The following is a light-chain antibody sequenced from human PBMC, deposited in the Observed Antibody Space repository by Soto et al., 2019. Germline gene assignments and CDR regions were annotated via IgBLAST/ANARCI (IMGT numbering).Light chain of an antibody. CDR3: MQGTHWPYA. CDR2: KVS. CDR1: QSLVTSDGNTY. V-gene: IGKV2-30*01. J-gene: IGKJ2*01. Sequence: DVVMTQSPLSLPVTLGQPASISCRSSQSLVTSDGNTYLNWFQQRPGQSPRRLIYKVSNRDSGVPYRFSGSGSGTDFTLQISRVEAEDVGVYYCMQGTHWPYAFGLGTKLEIK.